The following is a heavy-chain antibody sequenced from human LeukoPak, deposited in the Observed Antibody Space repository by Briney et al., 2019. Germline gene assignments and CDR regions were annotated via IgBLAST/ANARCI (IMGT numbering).Heavy chain of an antibody. D-gene: IGHD3-10*01. CDR3: TTRPIRFGEVSV. J-gene: IGHJ4*02. V-gene: IGHV1-24*01. CDR2: FDPEDGEK. CDR1: GYTLTELS. Sequence: GASVKVSCKVSGYTLTELSMHWVRQAPGKGLEWMGGFDPEDGEKVYAQKFQYRVTMTEDTSAGTADMELRNLRSDDTAVYYCTTRPIRFGEVSVWGQGILVTVSS.